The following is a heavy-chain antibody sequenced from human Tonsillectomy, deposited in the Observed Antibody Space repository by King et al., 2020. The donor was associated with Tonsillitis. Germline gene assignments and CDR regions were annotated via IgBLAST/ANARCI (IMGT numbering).Heavy chain of an antibody. CDR1: GFTFSSYA. J-gene: IGHJ1*01. Sequence: VQLVESGGGLVQPGGSLRLSCAGSGFTFSSYAMSWVRQAPGKGLEWVSGISGSGDSTYYADSVKGRFTSSRDNSKNTRYLQVNSLRAEDTAVYYCAHRTHISVADRIEYFQHWGQGTLVTVSS. CDR3: AHRTHISVADRIEYFQH. D-gene: IGHD6-19*01. CDR2: ISGSGDST. V-gene: IGHV3-23*04.